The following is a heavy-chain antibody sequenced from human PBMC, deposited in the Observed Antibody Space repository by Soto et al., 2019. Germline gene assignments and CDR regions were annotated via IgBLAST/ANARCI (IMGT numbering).Heavy chain of an antibody. CDR1: GFTFSSYW. J-gene: IGHJ6*02. CDR3: ARDYKRLRAGTRGASDYYYGMDV. CDR2: IKQDGSEK. D-gene: IGHD1-1*01. Sequence: GGSLRLSCAASGFTFSSYWMSWVRQAPGKGLEWVANIKQDGSEKYYVDSVKGRFTISRDNAKNSLYLQMNSLRAEDTAVYYCARDYKRLRAGTRGASDYYYGMDVWGQGTMVT. V-gene: IGHV3-7*01.